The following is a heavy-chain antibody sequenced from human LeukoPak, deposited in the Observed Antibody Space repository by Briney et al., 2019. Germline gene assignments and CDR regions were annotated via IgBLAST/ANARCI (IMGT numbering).Heavy chain of an antibody. CDR3: ARGRYSAGDNWFDP. Sequence: SGTLSLTCAVSGDSISSNNWWTWVRQPPGKGLEWIGEISHSGSIRYNPSLKSRVTMLIDTSKNQFSLKLSSVTAADTAVYYCARGRYSAGDNWFDPWGQGTLVTVSS. CDR1: GDSISSNNW. CDR2: ISHSGSI. V-gene: IGHV4-4*02. D-gene: IGHD3-9*01. J-gene: IGHJ5*02.